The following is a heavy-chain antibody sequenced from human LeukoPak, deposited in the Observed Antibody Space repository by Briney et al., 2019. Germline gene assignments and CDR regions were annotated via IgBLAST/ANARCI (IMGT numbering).Heavy chain of an antibody. CDR2: IYYSGST. CDR1: GGSISSYF. V-gene: IGHV4-59*01. CDR3: ARNYDSSGYTTFGY. Sequence: SETLSLTCTVSGGSISSYFWSWIRQPPGKGLEXXXYIYYSGSTNYNPSLKSRVTISVDTSKNQFSLKLNSVTAADTAVYYCARNYDSSGYTTFGYWGQGTLVTVSS. D-gene: IGHD3-22*01. J-gene: IGHJ4*02.